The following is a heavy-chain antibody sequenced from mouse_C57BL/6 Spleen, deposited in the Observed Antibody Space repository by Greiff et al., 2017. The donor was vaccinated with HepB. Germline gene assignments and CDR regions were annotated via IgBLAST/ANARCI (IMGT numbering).Heavy chain of an antibody. CDR3: ARITTVVAPLDV. V-gene: IGHV5-17*01. J-gene: IGHJ1*03. D-gene: IGHD1-1*01. CDR1: GFTFSDYG. Sequence: EVQVVESGGGLVKPGGSLKLSCAASGFTFSDYGMHWVRQAPEKGLEWVAYISSGSSTIYYADTVKGRFTISRDNAKNTLFLQMTSLRSEDTAMYYCARITTVVAPLDVWGTGTTVTVSS. CDR2: ISSGSSTI.